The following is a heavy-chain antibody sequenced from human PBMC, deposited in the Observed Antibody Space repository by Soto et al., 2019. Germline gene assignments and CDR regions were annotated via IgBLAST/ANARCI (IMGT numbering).Heavy chain of an antibody. CDR3: ARDPPNDKTQLDYGMDV. J-gene: IGHJ6*02. CDR2: ISARGGST. V-gene: IGHV3-23*01. CDR1: GFTFSSYT. Sequence: QPWGSLRLSCAASGFTFSSYTMNWVRQAPGKGLEWVSLISARGGSTYYADSVKGRFTISRDNSKNTLYLQMNSLRAEDTGVYYCARDPPNDKTQLDYGMDVWGQGTAVTVSS. D-gene: IGHD2-2*01.